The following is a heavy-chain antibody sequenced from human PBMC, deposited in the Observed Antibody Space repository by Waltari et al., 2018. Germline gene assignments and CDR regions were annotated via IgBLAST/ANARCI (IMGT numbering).Heavy chain of an antibody. CDR1: GFTFSSYW. D-gene: IGHD3-10*02. CDR2: IKQDGSEK. V-gene: IGHV3-7*01. CDR3: ARDNYYVSGYYYYGMDV. Sequence: EVQLVESGGGLVQPGGSLRLSCAASGFTFSSYWMSWVRQAPGKGLEWVANIKQDGSEKYYVDSVKGRFTISRDNAKNSLYLQMNSLRAEDTAVYYCARDNYYVSGYYYYGMDVWGQGTTVTVSS. J-gene: IGHJ6*02.